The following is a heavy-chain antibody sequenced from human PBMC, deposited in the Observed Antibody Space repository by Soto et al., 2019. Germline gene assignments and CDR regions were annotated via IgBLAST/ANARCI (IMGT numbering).Heavy chain of an antibody. CDR3: ARDRISSGYYNWFGP. Sequence: TLSLTCTVSGVSIGSGGYYWSWIRQHPGKGLEWIGYIYYSGSTYYNPSLKSRVTISVDTSKNQFSLKLSSVTAADTAVYYCARDRISSGYYNWFGPWGQGTLVTVSS. D-gene: IGHD5-12*01. CDR2: IYYSGST. V-gene: IGHV4-31*03. CDR1: GVSIGSGGYY. J-gene: IGHJ5*02.